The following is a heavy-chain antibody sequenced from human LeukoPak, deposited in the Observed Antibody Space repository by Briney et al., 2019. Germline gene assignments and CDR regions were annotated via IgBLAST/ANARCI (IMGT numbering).Heavy chain of an antibody. CDR2: IIPNSGDT. V-gene: IGHV1-2*02. CDR1: GQTFTDCH. CDR3: VRDLRTRAATPYQIDS. D-gene: IGHD6-25*01. Sequence: ASVKVSCKASGQTFTDCHVHWVRQPPGQKLVWMGWIIPNSGDTYYAQKFRDRVTMTRDTSISTVYMELNRLTSDDTAIYCCVRDLRTRAATPYQIDSWGQGTLVTVSS. J-gene: IGHJ4*02.